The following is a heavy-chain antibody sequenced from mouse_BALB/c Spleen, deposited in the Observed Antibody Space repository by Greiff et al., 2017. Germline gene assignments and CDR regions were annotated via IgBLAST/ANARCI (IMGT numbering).Heavy chain of an antibody. V-gene: IGHV3-2*02. CDR1: GYSITSDYA. CDR3: ARWGDGYYDYYAMDY. Sequence: VQLKESGPGLVKPSQSLSLTCTVTGYSITSDYAWNWIRQFPGNKLEWMGYISYSGSTSYNPSLKSRISITRDTSKNQFFLQLNSVTTEDIATYYCARWGDGYYDYYAMDYWGQGTSVTVSS. CDR2: ISYSGST. D-gene: IGHD2-3*01. J-gene: IGHJ4*01.